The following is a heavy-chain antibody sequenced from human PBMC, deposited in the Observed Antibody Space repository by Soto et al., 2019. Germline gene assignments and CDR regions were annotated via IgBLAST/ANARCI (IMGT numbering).Heavy chain of an antibody. CDR3: ARLFSDGGICDCFDY. V-gene: IGHV5-51*01. J-gene: IGHJ4*01. CDR1: GYDFSTHW. Sequence: GESLKISCKASGYDFSTHWIGWVRHMPGKGLQWMAIIYPSDSDTKYSPSFQGHVTISADKSISTAYLQWSGLQASDSAKYYCARLFSDGGICDCFDYWGPGTLVTVSS. D-gene: IGHD3-16*01. CDR2: IYPSDSDT.